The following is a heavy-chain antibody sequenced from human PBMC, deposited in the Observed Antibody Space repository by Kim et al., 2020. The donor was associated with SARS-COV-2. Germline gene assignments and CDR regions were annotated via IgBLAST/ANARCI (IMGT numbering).Heavy chain of an antibody. CDR2: ISYDGSNK. CDR3: AKNVMDV. J-gene: IGHJ6*03. V-gene: IGHV3-30*18. Sequence: GGSLRLSCAASGFTFSSYGMHWVRQAPGKGLEWVAVISYDGSNKYYADSVKGRFTISRDNSKNTLYLQMNSLRAEDTAVYYCAKNVMDVWGKGNTVTVSS. CDR1: GFTFSSYG.